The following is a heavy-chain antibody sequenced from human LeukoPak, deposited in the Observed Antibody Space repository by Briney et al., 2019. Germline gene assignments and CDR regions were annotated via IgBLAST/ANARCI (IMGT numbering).Heavy chain of an antibody. J-gene: IGHJ6*03. CDR3: VRGAPYYMDV. V-gene: IGHV3-23*01. Sequence: PGGSLRPSCAASGFTFSSYAMSWVRQAPGKGLEWVSAISGSGGSTYYADSVRGRFTISRDNAKNTLYLEMNSLRAEDTAVYYCVRGAPYYMDVWGKGTTVTVSS. D-gene: IGHD1-26*01. CDR2: ISGSGGST. CDR1: GFTFSSYA.